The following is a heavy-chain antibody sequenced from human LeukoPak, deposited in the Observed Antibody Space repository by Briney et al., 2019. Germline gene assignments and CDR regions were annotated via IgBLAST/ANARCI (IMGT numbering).Heavy chain of an antibody. CDR2: INPNSCST. D-gene: IGHD4-17*01. Sequence: ASVKVSCKASGYTFTGYYMQWVRQAPGQGLEWMAWINPNSCSTNYAQKFQGRVTMTRDTTISTAYMELSRLRSDDTAVYYCARDGVGGVYGDYGYFDLWGRGTLVTVSS. CDR1: GYTFTGYY. CDR3: ARDGVGGVYGDYGYFDL. V-gene: IGHV1-2*02. J-gene: IGHJ2*01.